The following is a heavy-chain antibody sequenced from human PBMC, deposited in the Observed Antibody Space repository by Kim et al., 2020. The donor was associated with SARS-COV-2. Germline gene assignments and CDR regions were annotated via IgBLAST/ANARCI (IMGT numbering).Heavy chain of an antibody. D-gene: IGHD3-16*02. CDR2: LSDSGGDT. Sequence: GGSLRLSCAASGFTFSSFAMTWVRQAPGKGLEWVSTLSDSGGDTFYADSVKGRFTISRDNSKNTLYLQMNSLRAEDTAVYYCAKEVIPERGQWYFDLWGRGTLVTVSS. V-gene: IGHV3-23*01. CDR3: AKEVIPERGQWYFDL. CDR1: GFTFSSFA. J-gene: IGHJ2*01.